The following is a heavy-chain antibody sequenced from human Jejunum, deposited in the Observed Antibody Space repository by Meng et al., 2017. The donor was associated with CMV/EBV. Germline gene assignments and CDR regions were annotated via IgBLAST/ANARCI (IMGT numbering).Heavy chain of an antibody. CDR1: GFTISNHY. D-gene: IGHD1-26*01. CDR2: ISNNVLYT. CDR3: ARDPSAYSGTLGWFDP. V-gene: IGHV3-11*06. Sequence: QVQLGGSGGGLVKPGGSLRLSCAGSGFTISNHYMSWIRQAPGKGLEWVAFISNNVLYTKYADSVKGRFTISRDNPRNSLSLQMNSLRVEDTALYYCARDPSAYSGTLGWFDPWGKGTLVTVSS. J-gene: IGHJ5*02.